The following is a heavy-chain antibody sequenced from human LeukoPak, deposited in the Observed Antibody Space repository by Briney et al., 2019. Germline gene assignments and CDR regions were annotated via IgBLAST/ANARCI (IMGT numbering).Heavy chain of an antibody. CDR3: TRDRYGD. CDR2: ISYDGSNK. Sequence: GGSLRLSCAASGFTFSSYAMHWVRQAPGKGLEWVAVISYDGSNKYYADSVKGRFTISRDNAKNSLYLQMNSLRVEDTAVYYCTRDRYGDWGQGTLVTVSS. D-gene: IGHD1-14*01. J-gene: IGHJ4*02. CDR1: GFTFSSYA. V-gene: IGHV3-30-3*01.